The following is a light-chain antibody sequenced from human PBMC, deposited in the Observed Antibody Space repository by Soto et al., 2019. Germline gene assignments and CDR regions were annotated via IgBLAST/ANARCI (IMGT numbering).Light chain of an antibody. Sequence: QSVLTQPASLSGSPGQSITISCSGTSRDIGAYNLVSWYQQLPGKAPKLLIYEVRSRPSGISYRFSGSKSGTTASLTISSLLPEDEADYYCSSYTSSSTLYVFGTGTKVTVL. V-gene: IGLV2-14*01. CDR1: SRDIGAYNL. CDR2: EVR. CDR3: SSYTSSSTLYV. J-gene: IGLJ1*01.